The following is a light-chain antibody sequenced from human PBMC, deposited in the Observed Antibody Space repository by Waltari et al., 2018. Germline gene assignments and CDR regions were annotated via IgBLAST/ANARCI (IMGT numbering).Light chain of an antibody. CDR2: KAS. CDR1: QSISSW. Sequence: DLQMTQSPSTLSASAGDRVTNPLRDSQSISSWLTWYQQKPGKAPQLLIYKASSLESGVPSRLSGSGSGTEFTLTISSMQPADCATYYCQQYNSYSPRWTFGQGTKVEIK. J-gene: IGKJ1*01. V-gene: IGKV1-5*03. CDR3: QQYNSYSPRWT.